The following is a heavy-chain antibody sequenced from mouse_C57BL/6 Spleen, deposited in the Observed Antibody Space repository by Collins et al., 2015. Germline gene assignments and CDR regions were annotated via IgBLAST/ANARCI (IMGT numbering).Heavy chain of an antibody. D-gene: IGHD2-1*01. V-gene: IGHV1-5*01. Sequence: EVQLQQSGTVLARPGASVKMSCKASGYTFTSYWMHWVKQRPGQGLEWIGAIYPGNSDTSYNQKFKGKAKLTAVTSTSTAYMELSGLTNEDSAVYYCTRGYGNHWYFDVWGAGTTVTVSS. CDR3: TRGYGNHWYFDV. CDR2: IYPGNSDT. J-gene: IGHJ1*01. CDR1: GYTFTSYW.